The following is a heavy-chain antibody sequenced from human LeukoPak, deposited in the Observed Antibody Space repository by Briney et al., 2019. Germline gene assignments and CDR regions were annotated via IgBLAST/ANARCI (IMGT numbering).Heavy chain of an antibody. CDR3: AREGLGATRLYYFDY. CDR1: GGSISSYY. J-gene: IGHJ4*02. D-gene: IGHD1-26*01. V-gene: IGHV4-4*07. Sequence: SETLSLTCTVSGGSISSYYWSWIRQPAGKGLEWIGRIYTSGSTNYNPSLKSRVTMSVDTSKNQFSLKLSSVTAADTAVYYCAREGLGATRLYYFDYWGQGTLVTVSS. CDR2: IYTSGST.